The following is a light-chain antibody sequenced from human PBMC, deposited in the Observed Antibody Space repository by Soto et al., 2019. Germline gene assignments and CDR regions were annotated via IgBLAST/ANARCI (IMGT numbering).Light chain of an antibody. J-gene: IGKJ5*01. CDR2: DAS. CDR1: QSINDN. V-gene: IGKV3-11*01. Sequence: EMVLARTASTSRWSPDQRTTLSCRASQSINDNLAWYQQKPGRAPRLLIYDASNRATGIPARFSGSVSGTDFHPTIGSLEPEDVAVYYCQQRINWPITFGQGTRLEIK. CDR3: QQRINWPIT.